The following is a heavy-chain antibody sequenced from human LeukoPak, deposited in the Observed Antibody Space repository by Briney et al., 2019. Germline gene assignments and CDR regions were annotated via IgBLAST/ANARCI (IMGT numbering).Heavy chain of an antibody. CDR3: ARGQRFWDAFDI. Sequence: RPSETLSVTCAVYGGSFSGYYWSWIRQPPGKGLEWIGEINHSGSTNYNPSLKSRVTISVDTSKNQFSLKLSSVTAADTAVYYCARGQRFWDAFDIWGQGTMVTVSS. V-gene: IGHV4-34*01. CDR2: INHSGST. D-gene: IGHD5-24*01. J-gene: IGHJ3*02. CDR1: GGSFSGYY.